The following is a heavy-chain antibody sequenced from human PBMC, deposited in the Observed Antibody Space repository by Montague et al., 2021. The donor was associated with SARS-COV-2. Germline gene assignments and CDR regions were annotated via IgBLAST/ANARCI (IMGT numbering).Heavy chain of an antibody. CDR3: ARLEAGDCSGGSCYSSWFDP. V-gene: IGHV4-61*05. J-gene: IGHJ5*02. CDR1: GGSISSSSYY. D-gene: IGHD2-15*01. CDR2: IYYSGST. Sequence: SETLSLTCTVSGGSISSSSYYWGWIRQPPCKGLEWIGYIYYSGSTNYNPSLKSRVTISVDTSKNQFSLKLSSVTAADTAVYYCARLEAGDCSGGSCYSSWFDPWGQGTLVTVSS.